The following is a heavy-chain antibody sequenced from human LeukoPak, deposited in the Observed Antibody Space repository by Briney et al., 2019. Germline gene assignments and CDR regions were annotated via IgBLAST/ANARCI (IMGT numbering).Heavy chain of an antibody. Sequence: ASVKVSCKASGYTFTSYGISWVRQAPGQGLEWMGWISAYNGNTNYAQKLQGRVTMTTDTSTSTAYMELRSPRSDDTAVYYCATSYGSGAQIDYEDKDYYYGMDVWGQGTTVTVSS. CDR3: ATSYGSGAQIDYEDKDYYYGMDV. J-gene: IGHJ6*02. V-gene: IGHV1-18*01. CDR2: ISAYNGNT. D-gene: IGHD3-10*01. CDR1: GYTFTSYG.